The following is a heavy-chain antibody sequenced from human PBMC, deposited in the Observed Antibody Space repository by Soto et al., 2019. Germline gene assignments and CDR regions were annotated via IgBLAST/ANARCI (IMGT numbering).Heavy chain of an antibody. CDR1: GYTFTSYA. Sequence: ASVKVSCKASGYTFTSYAMHWVRQAPGQRLEWMGWINAGNGNTKYSQKFQGRVTITRDTSASTAYMELSSLRSEDTAVYYCARIPNTVTTRFDYWGQGTLVTVSS. CDR3: ARIPNTVTTRFDY. CDR2: INAGNGNT. V-gene: IGHV1-3*01. J-gene: IGHJ4*02. D-gene: IGHD4-17*01.